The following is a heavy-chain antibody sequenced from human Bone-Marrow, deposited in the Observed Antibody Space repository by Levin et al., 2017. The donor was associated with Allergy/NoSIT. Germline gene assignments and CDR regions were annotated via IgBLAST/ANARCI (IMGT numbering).Heavy chain of an antibody. D-gene: IGHD2-2*01. J-gene: IGHJ5*01. CDR1: GFTFCNYW. CDR2: INSDGSNT. V-gene: IGHV3-74*01. CDR3: ARGGCSSTSCLDS. Sequence: LSLTCAASGFTFCNYWMHWVRQAPGKGLVWVSHINSDGSNTNYADSVKGRFTISRDNAKNTLYLQMNSLRAEDTAVYYCARGGCSSTSCLDSWGQGTLVTVSP.